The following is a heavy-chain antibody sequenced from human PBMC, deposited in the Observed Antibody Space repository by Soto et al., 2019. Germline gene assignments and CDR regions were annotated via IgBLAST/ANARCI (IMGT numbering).Heavy chain of an antibody. Sequence: EVQLLESGGGLVQPGGSLRLSCAVSGFSFSTYAMSWVRQAPGKGLEWVSGISAGGGNTYYADSVRGRFTISRDNSKYTLYLQITSLAAEDTAFYYCAKHAEYQLVSWFDPWGQGTLVTVSS. CDR1: GFSFSTYA. CDR2: ISAGGGNT. J-gene: IGHJ5*02. V-gene: IGHV3-23*01. CDR3: AKHAEYQLVSWFDP. D-gene: IGHD2-2*01.